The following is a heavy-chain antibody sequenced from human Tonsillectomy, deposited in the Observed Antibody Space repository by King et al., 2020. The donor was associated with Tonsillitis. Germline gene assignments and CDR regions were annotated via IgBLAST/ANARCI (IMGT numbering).Heavy chain of an antibody. D-gene: IGHD1-26*01. Sequence: QLQESGPGVVKPSETLSLTCTVSGGSISSSDHSSAGFLQPPGKGLEWIGYMYYIGTIFYNPSPTRGVTISGGTSANQFSLQLSSVTAADTAVYCCARSVSGSFDYWGQGALVTVSS. CDR3: ARSVSGSFDY. V-gene: IGHV4-39*01. CDR1: GGSISSSDHS. CDR2: MYYIGTI. J-gene: IGHJ4*02.